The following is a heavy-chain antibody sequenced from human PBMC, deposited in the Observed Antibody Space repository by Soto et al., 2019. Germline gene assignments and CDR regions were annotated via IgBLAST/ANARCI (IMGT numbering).Heavy chain of an antibody. CDR3: AAVKRRYCSGGSCYVGDY. V-gene: IGHV1-58*01. D-gene: IGHD2-15*01. Sequence: SVKVSCKASGFTFTSSAVQWVRQARGQRLEWIGWIVVGSGNTNYAQKFQERVTITRDMSTSTAYMELSSLRSEDTAVYYCAAVKRRYCSGGSCYVGDYWGQGTLVTVSS. CDR1: GFTFTSSA. CDR2: IVVGSGNT. J-gene: IGHJ4*02.